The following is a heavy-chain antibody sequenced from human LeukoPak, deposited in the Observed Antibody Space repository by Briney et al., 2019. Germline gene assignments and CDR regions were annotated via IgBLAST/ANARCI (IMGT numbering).Heavy chain of an antibody. D-gene: IGHD3-10*01. J-gene: IGHJ4*02. CDR2: ISAYNGNT. CDR3: ARGSSEFGESAAYYFDY. Sequence: ASVKVSCKASGYTFTSYGISWVRQAPGQGLEWMGWISAYNGNTNYAQTLQGRVTMTTDTSTSTAYMELRSLRSDDTAVYYCARGSSEFGESAAYYFDYWGQGTLVTVSS. V-gene: IGHV1-18*04. CDR1: GYTFTSYG.